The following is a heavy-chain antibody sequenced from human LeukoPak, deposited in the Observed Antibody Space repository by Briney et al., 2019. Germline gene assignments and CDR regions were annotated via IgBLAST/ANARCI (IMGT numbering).Heavy chain of an antibody. J-gene: IGHJ4*02. V-gene: IGHV1-69*13. CDR2: IIPIFGTA. D-gene: IGHD3-10*01. CDR3: ARGVRSRGRKTSYYFDY. Sequence: ASVKVSCKASGGTFSSYAISWVRQAPGQGLEWMGGIIPIFGTANYAQKFQGRVTITADESTSTAYMELSSLRSEDTAVYYCARGVRSRGRKTSYYFDYWGQGTLVTVSS. CDR1: GGTFSSYA.